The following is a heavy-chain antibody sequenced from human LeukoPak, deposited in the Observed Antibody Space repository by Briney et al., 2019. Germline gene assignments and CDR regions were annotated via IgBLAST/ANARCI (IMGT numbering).Heavy chain of an antibody. CDR3: ARALLYYDSSGGDY. J-gene: IGHJ4*02. D-gene: IGHD3-22*01. CDR1: GFTFSRYS. Sequence: GGSLRLSCAASGFTFSRYSMSWVRQAPGKGLEWVSSITRGSSYIYYADSLKGRFTIARDNAKNSLYLQMHSPRAEATAVYYCARALLYYDSSGGDYWRQGPLTPVSS. CDR2: ITRGSSYI. V-gene: IGHV3-21*01.